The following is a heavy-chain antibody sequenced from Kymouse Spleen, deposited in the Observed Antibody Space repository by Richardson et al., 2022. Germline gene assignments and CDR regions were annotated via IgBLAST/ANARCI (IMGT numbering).Heavy chain of an antibody. D-gene: IGHD1-20*01,IGHD1-7*01. Sequence: EVQLVESGGGLVQPGRSLRLSCAASGFTFDDYAMHWVRQAPGKGLEWVSGISWNSGSIGYADSVKGRFTISRDNAKNSLYLQMNSLRAEDTALYYCAKDSPNWNPPYYGMDVWGQGTTVTVSS. J-gene: IGHJ6*02. CDR3: AKDSPNWNPPYYGMDV. CDR1: GFTFDDYA. CDR2: ISWNSGSI. V-gene: IGHV3-9*01.